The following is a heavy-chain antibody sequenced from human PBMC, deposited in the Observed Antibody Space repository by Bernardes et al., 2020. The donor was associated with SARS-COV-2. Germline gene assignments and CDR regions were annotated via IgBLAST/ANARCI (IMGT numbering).Heavy chain of an antibody. CDR2: ISWNSGSI. Sequence: GGSLRLSCAASGFTFDDYAMHWVRQAPGKGLEWVSGISWNSGSIGYADSVKGRFTIPRDNAKNSLYLQMNSLRAEDTALYYCAKDNSAVPMIVVGPTYFDYWGQGTLVTVAS. D-gene: IGHD3-22*01. V-gene: IGHV3-9*01. CDR1: GFTFDDYA. CDR3: AKDNSAVPMIVVGPTYFDY. J-gene: IGHJ4*02.